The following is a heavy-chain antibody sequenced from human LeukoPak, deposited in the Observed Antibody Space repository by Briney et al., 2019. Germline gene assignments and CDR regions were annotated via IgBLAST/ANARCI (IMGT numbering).Heavy chain of an antibody. J-gene: IGHJ4*02. CDR1: GFTFSSYA. D-gene: IGHD6-19*01. V-gene: IGHV3-30*04. CDR3: AKGLGSGWYLFEY. Sequence: AGRSLRLSSAASGFTFSSYAMHWVRHAPGKGLEWVAVISYDGSNKYYADSVKGRFTISRDNSKNTLYVQMNSLRAEDTAVYYCAKGLGSGWYLFEYWGQGTLVTVSS. CDR2: ISYDGSNK.